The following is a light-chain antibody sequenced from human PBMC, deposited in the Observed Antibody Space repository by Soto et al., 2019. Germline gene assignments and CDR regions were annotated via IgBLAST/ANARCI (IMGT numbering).Light chain of an antibody. V-gene: IGKV1-27*01. J-gene: IGKJ1*01. CDR1: QGISNY. CDR3: QRYNSAPRT. Sequence: DIQMTQSPSSLSASIGDRVSITCRASQGISNYLAWYQQKPGKVPTLLIYAASTLQSGVPSRFSGSGSGTDFTLTISSLQPEDVATYYCQRYNSAPRTFGQGTKVDIK. CDR2: AAS.